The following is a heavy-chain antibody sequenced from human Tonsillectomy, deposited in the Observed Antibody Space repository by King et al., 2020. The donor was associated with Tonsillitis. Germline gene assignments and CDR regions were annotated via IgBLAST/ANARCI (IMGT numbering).Heavy chain of an antibody. V-gene: IGHV4-39*07. CDR2: IYYSGST. CDR3: ARLWFGESTNWFDP. CDR1: GGSISRSSYY. Sequence: LQLQESGPGLVKPSETLSLTCTVSGGSISRSSYYWGWIRQSPGKGLEWIGSIYYSGSTYYNPSLKSRVTISVDTSKNQFSLKLSSGTGADTAVYYCARLWFGESTNWFDPWGQGTLVTVSS. J-gene: IGHJ5*02. D-gene: IGHD3-10*01.